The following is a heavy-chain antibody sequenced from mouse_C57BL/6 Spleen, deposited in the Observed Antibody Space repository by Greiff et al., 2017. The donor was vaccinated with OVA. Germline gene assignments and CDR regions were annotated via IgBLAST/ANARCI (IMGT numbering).Heavy chain of an antibody. D-gene: IGHD2-3*01. CDR2: ISYSGSN. Sequence: EVQVVESGPGLVKPSQSLSLTCSVTGYSITSGYYWNWIRQFPGNKLEWMGYISYSGSNNSNPSLKNRISITRDTSKNQFFLKLNSMTTEDTATYDCARDYDPAWFAYWGQGTLVTVSA. CDR3: ARDYDPAWFAY. V-gene: IGHV3-6*01. CDR1: GYSITSGYY. J-gene: IGHJ3*01.